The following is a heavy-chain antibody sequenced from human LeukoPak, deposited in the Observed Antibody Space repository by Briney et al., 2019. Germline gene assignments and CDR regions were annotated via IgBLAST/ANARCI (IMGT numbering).Heavy chain of an antibody. CDR2: LNPNSGNT. CDR3: ARDYYASGSYYRWAFDI. V-gene: IGHV1-8*03. D-gene: IGHD3-10*01. J-gene: IGHJ3*02. Sequence: ASVKVSCKASGYTFTNYDINWVLQATGQGLEWMGWLNPNSGNTGYAQKFQGRVTITRDTSITTAYMELSSLRSEDTAVYYCARDYYASGSYYRWAFDIWGQGTMVTVSS. CDR1: GYTFTNYD.